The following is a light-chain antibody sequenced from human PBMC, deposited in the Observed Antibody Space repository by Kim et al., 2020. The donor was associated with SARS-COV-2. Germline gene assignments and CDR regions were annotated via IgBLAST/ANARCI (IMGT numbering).Light chain of an antibody. CDR1: SGHSSYA. V-gene: IGLV4-69*01. CDR2: LNSDGSH. J-gene: IGLJ3*02. Sequence: QPVLTQSPSASASLGASVNLTCTLSSGHSSYAIAWHQQQPEKGPRYLMKLNSDGSHSKGDGIPDRFSGSRSGAERYLTISSLQSEDEADYYCQTWGTGIRVFGGGTQLTVL. CDR3: QTWGTGIRV.